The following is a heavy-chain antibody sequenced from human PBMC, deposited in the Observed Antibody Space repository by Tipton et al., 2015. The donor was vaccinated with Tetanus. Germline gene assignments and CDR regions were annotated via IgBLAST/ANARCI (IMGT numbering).Heavy chain of an antibody. J-gene: IGHJ3*02. CDR2: IQRGGST. D-gene: IGHD4-11*01. V-gene: IGHV4-34*01. Sequence: GLVKPSETLSLTCGVFGDYLSDYYWTWVRQPPGKELEWIGEIQRGGSTNYNPSLKSRVSMSLDTSKNQISLRLTSVTAADTAVYFCARNVYTVTNDAFDIWGHGTLVNVSS. CDR1: GDYLSDYY. CDR3: ARNVYTVTNDAFDI.